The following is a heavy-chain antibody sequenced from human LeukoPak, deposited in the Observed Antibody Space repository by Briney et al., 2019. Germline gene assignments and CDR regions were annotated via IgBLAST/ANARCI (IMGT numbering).Heavy chain of an antibody. CDR3: ARDVYSSGYYGQN. J-gene: IGHJ4*02. CDR2: IKEDGSEE. D-gene: IGHD3-22*01. Sequence: GGSLRLSCAASGFTFSSYWMYWVRQAPGKGLEWVANIKEDGSEEYYVESVKGRFSVSRDNAKNSLYLQMNGLRAEDTAVYYCARDVYSSGYYGQNWGQGILVTVSS. CDR1: GFTFSSYW. V-gene: IGHV3-7*01.